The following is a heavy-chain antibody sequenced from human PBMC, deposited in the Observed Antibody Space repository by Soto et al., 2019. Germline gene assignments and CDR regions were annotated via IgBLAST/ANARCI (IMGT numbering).Heavy chain of an antibody. CDR1: GYTFTSYD. Sequence: ASVKVSCKASGYTFTSYDINWVRQATGQGLEWMGWMNPNSGNTGYAQKFQGRVTMTRNTSISTAYMELSSLRSEDTAVYYCARAQRSQAAGKGGVYYYGMDVWGQGTTVTVSS. J-gene: IGHJ6*02. CDR3: ARAQRSQAAGKGGVYYYGMDV. CDR2: MNPNSGNT. D-gene: IGHD6-13*01. V-gene: IGHV1-8*01.